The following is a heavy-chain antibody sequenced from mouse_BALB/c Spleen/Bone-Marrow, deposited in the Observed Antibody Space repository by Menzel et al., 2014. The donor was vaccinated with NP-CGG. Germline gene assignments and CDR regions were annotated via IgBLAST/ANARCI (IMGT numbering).Heavy chain of an antibody. CDR1: GYTFSNYW. D-gene: IGHD3-1*01. CDR2: IYPGNSDT. Sequence: EVQRVESGTVLARPGAAVKMSCKASGYTFSNYWMHWVKQRPGQGLEWIGTIYPGNSDTTYNQKFKGKAKLTAVTSTSTAYKDLSSLTNEDSAVYYCTTLARTNFDYWGQGTTLTVSS. CDR3: TTLARTNFDY. J-gene: IGHJ2*01. V-gene: IGHV1-5*01.